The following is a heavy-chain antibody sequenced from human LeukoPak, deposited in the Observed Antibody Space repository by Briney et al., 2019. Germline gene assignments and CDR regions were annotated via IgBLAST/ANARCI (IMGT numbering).Heavy chain of an antibody. Sequence: SETLSLTCAVYGGPFRGFFWSWIRQAPGKGLEWIGEISHSGSSNYNPSLKSQITISLHTSKSQFSLRLTSVTAADTAVYYCARGIFYGGRNQYIWFDLWGQGTLVTVSS. CDR2: ISHSGSS. D-gene: IGHD4-23*01. CDR3: ARGIFYGGRNQYIWFDL. V-gene: IGHV4-34*01. J-gene: IGHJ5*02. CDR1: GGPFRGFF.